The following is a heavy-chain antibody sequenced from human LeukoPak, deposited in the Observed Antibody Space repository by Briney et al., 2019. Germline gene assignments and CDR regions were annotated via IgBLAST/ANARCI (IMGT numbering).Heavy chain of an antibody. V-gene: IGHV1-2*02. Sequence: ASVKVSCKASGYTFTGYYMHWVRQAPGQGLGWMGWINPNSGGTNYAQKFQGRVTMTRDTSISTAYMELSRLRSDDTAVYYCARDSRYCSGGSCFFWFDPWGQGTLVTVPS. CDR3: ARDSRYCSGGSCFFWFDP. CDR1: GYTFTGYY. D-gene: IGHD2-15*01. CDR2: INPNSGGT. J-gene: IGHJ5*02.